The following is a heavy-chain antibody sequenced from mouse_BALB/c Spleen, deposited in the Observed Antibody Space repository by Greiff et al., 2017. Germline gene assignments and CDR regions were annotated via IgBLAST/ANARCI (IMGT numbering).Heavy chain of an antibody. J-gene: IGHJ4*01. D-gene: IGHD2-4*01. Sequence: EVKLVESGGGLVKPGGSLKLSCAASGFTFSSYTMSWVRQTPEKRLEWVATISSGGSYTYYPDSVKGRFTISRDNAKNTLYLQMSSLKSEDTAMYYCTRDRAYEYDIMDYWGQGTSVTVSS. CDR1: GFTFSSYT. CDR3: TRDRAYEYDIMDY. V-gene: IGHV5-6-4*01. CDR2: ISSGGSYT.